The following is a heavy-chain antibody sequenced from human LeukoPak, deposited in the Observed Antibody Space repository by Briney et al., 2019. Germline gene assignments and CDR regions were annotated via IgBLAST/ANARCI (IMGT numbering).Heavy chain of an antibody. D-gene: IGHD3-22*01. V-gene: IGHV3-23*01. CDR3: AKRADGSSSYCPDY. CDR2: ISGSGGST. CDR1: GFTFSTYG. J-gene: IGHJ4*02. Sequence: PGGSLRLSCAASGFTFSTYGMSWVRQAPGKGLEWVSTISGSGGSTYHADSVKGRFTISRDNSKNTLYLQMTLLRDEDTAVYYCAKRADGSSSYCPDYWGQGTLVTVSS.